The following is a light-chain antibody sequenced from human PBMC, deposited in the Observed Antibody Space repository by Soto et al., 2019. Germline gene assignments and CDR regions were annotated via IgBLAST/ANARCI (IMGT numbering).Light chain of an antibody. J-gene: IGKJ1*01. CDR1: QSISSY. V-gene: IGKV1-39*01. CDR2: AAS. CDR3: QQSYSTQWT. Sequence: DIHMTQPPSSLSASVGDRVSITFRASQSISSYLNWYQQKPGKAPKFLIFAASSLQSGVPSRFSGSGSGTDFTLTISSLQPEDFATYYCQQSYSTQWTFGQGTKVDIK.